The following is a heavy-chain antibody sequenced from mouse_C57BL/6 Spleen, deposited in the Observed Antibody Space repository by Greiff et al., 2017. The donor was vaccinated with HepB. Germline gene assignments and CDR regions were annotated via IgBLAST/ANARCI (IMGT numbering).Heavy chain of an antibody. V-gene: IGHV1-69*01. CDR2: IDPSDSYT. Sequence: QVQLQQPGAELVMPGASVKLSCKASGYTFTSYWMHWVKQRPGQGLEWIGEIDPSDSYTNYNQKFKGKSTLTVDKSSSTAYMQLSSLTSEDSAVYYCARREDYYGSSPFAYWGQGPLVTVSA. D-gene: IGHD1-1*01. CDR1: GYTFTSYW. CDR3: ARREDYYGSSPFAY. J-gene: IGHJ3*01.